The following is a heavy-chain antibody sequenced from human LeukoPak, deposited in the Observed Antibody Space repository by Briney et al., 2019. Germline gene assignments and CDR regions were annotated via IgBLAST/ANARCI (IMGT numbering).Heavy chain of an antibody. V-gene: IGHV3-23*01. CDR2: INGSGGST. D-gene: IGHD1-26*01. CDR3: AKKWGVGTTTLDYFDY. J-gene: IGHJ4*02. CDR1: GFTFSNYA. Sequence: TGGSLRLSCAASGFTFSNYAMSWVRQAPGKGLEWVSGINGSGGSTYYADSVKGRFTISRDNSKNTLYLQMNSLTDEDTAVYYCAKKWGVGTTTLDYFDYWGQGTLVTVSS.